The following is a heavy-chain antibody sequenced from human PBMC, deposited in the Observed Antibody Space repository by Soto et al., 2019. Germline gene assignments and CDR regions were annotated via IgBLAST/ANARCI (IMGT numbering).Heavy chain of an antibody. CDR3: ARDLVVVVPQGYFDL. J-gene: IGHJ2*01. CDR2: ISAYNGNT. V-gene: IGHV1-18*01. CDR1: GYTFTSYG. Sequence: QVQLVQSGAEVKKPGASVKVSCKASGYTFTSYGISWVRQAPGQGLEWMGWISAYNGNTNYAQKLQGRVTMTTDTSTSTAFMELRSLRSDDTAVYYCARDLVVVVPQGYFDLWGRGTLVTVSS. D-gene: IGHD3-22*01.